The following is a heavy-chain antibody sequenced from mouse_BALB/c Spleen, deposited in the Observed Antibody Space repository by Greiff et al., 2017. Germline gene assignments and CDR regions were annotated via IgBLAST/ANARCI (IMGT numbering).Heavy chain of an antibody. CDR1: GFTFSSYT. Sequence: DVQLQESGGGLVKPGGSLKLSCAASGFTFSSYTMSWVRQTPEKRLEWVATISSGGGNTYYPDSVKGRFTISRDNAKNNLYLQMSSLRSEDTALYYCARYNYRYEWYFDVWGAGTTVTVSS. V-gene: IGHV5-9*03. CDR3: ARYNYRYEWYFDV. CDR2: ISSGGGNT. D-gene: IGHD2-14*01. J-gene: IGHJ1*01.